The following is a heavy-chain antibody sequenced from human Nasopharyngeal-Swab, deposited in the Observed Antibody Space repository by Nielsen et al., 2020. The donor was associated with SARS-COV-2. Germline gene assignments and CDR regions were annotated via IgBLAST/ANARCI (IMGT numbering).Heavy chain of an antibody. CDR2: ISWNSGSI. CDR1: GSTFDDYA. V-gene: IGHV3-9*01. D-gene: IGHD3-10*01. CDR3: ASGKGYYYGSGTFDY. J-gene: IGHJ4*02. Sequence: SLKISCAASGSTFDDYAMHWVRQAPGKGLEWVSGISWNSGSIGYADSVKGRFTISRDNAKNSLYLQMNSLRAEDTAVYYCASGKGYYYGSGTFDYWGQGTLVTVSS.